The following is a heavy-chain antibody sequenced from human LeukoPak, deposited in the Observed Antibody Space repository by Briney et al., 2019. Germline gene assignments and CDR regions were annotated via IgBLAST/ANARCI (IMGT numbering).Heavy chain of an antibody. D-gene: IGHD1-26*01. V-gene: IGHV1-2*02. J-gene: IGHJ4*02. CDR1: GYTFTGYY. CDR3: ARDTSGNNFGY. CDR2: INPNSGGT. Sequence: ASVKVSCKASGYTFTGYYMNWMRQAPGQGLEWMGWINPNSGGTLYAQKFQGRVTMTRDTSTTTAFMEVSRLTSDDTAVYFCARDTSGNNFGYWGQGTLVTVSS.